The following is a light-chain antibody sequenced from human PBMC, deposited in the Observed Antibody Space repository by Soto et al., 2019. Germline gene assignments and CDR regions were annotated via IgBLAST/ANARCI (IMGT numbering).Light chain of an antibody. CDR2: EGS. Sequence: QSALTQPASVSGSPGQSITISCTGTSSDVGSYNLVSWYQQHPGKAPKIMIYEGSERPSGVSNRFSGSKSGNTASLTISGLQAEDEADYYCCSYAGSSTFVVFGGGTKPTVL. V-gene: IGLV2-23*03. J-gene: IGLJ2*01. CDR3: CSYAGSSTFVV. CDR1: SSDVGSYNL.